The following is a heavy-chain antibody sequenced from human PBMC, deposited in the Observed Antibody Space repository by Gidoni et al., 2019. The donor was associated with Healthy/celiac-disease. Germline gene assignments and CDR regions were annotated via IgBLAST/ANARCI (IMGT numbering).Heavy chain of an antibody. CDR2: ISGSGGST. CDR3: AIAYGDPGGAFDI. V-gene: IGHV3-23*01. Sequence: EVQLLESGGGLVQPGGSLRLYCAASGFTFSSYAMSWVRQAPGKGLEWVSAISGSGGSTYYADSVKGRFTTSRDNSKNTLYLQMNSLRAEDTAVYYCAIAYGDPGGAFDIWGQGTMVTVSS. D-gene: IGHD4-17*01. J-gene: IGHJ3*02. CDR1: GFTFSSYA.